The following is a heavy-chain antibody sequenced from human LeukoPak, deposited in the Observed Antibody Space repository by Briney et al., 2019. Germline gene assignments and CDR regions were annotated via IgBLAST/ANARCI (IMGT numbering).Heavy chain of an antibody. V-gene: IGHV3-30-3*01. Sequence: GGSLRLSCAASGFTFSSYAMHWVRQAPGKGLEWVAVISYDGSNKYYADSVKGRFTISRDNSKNTLYLQMNSLRAEDTAVYYCAREPHSGYDLHDAFDIWGQGTMVTVSS. CDR1: GFTFSSYA. D-gene: IGHD5-12*01. J-gene: IGHJ3*02. CDR3: AREPHSGYDLHDAFDI. CDR2: ISYDGSNK.